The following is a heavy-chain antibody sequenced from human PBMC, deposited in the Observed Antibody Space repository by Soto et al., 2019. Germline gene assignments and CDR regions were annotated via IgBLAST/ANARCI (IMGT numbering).Heavy chain of an antibody. CDR1: GYTFTSYY. Sequence: ASVKVSCKASGYTFTSYYMHWVRQAPGQGLEWMGIINPSGGSTSYAQKFQGRVTMTMDTSTSTVYMELSGLRSEDTAVYYCARVWVASTAPYGSGSYYKGDAFDIWGQGTMVTVSS. J-gene: IGHJ3*02. V-gene: IGHV1-46*01. D-gene: IGHD3-10*01. CDR3: ARVWVASTAPYGSGSYYKGDAFDI. CDR2: INPSGGST.